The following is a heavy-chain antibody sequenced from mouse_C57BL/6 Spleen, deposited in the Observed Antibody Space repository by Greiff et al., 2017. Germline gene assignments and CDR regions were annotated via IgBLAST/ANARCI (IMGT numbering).Heavy chain of an antibody. J-gene: IGHJ1*03. CDR2: ISDGGSYT. Sequence: DVKLVESGGGLVKPGGSLKLSCAASGFTFSSYAMSWVRQTPEKRLEWVATISDGGSYTYYPDNVKGRFTISRDNAKNNLYLQMSHLKSEDTAMYYCARDWNDGYGDWYFDVWGTGTTVTVSS. V-gene: IGHV5-4*01. CDR1: GFTFSSYA. CDR3: ARDWNDGYGDWYFDV. D-gene: IGHD2-3*01.